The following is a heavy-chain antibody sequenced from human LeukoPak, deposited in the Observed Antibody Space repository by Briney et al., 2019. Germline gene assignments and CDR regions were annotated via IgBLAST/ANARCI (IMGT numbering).Heavy chain of an antibody. CDR1: GFIFSSYA. V-gene: IGHV3-23*01. Sequence: GGSLRLSCAASGFIFSSYAMNWVRQAPGRGLEGVSIISDSGGSTNYADSVKGGFTISRDNSKNTLYLQMNSLRAEDTAVYYCASSLRSGSPIRRWFDPWGQGTLVTVSS. CDR3: ASSLRSGSPIRRWFDP. D-gene: IGHD3-10*01. CDR2: ISDSGGST. J-gene: IGHJ5*02.